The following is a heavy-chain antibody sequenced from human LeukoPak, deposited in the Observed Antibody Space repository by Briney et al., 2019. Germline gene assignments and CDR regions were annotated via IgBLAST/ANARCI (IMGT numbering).Heavy chain of an antibody. CDR2: IYYIRST. J-gene: IGHJ4*02. D-gene: IGHD1-26*01. CDR3: ARPSGTSGSYPFDY. Sequence: TSETLSLTCTVSGGSISSYYWSWIRQPPGKGLEWVGYIYYIRSTNYNPSLKSRVTISVDTSKNQFSLKLSSVTAADTAVYYCARPSGTSGSYPFDYWGQGTLVTVSS. CDR1: GGSISSYY. V-gene: IGHV4-59*01.